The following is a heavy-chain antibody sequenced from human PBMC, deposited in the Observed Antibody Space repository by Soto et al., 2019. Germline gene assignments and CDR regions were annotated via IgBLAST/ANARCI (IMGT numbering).Heavy chain of an antibody. J-gene: IGHJ5*02. V-gene: IGHV5-51*01. CDR1: GYRFTSYW. CDR3: ARKDKSGYFNWFDP. CDR2: IFPSDSDT. D-gene: IGHD3-22*01. Sequence: GESLKISCRTSGYRFTSYWIAWVRQMPGKGLEWMGIIFPSDSDTRYSPSFQGQVTTSADRSTSTVFLQWASLKASDTAVYFCARKDKSGYFNWFDPWGQGTLVTVSS.